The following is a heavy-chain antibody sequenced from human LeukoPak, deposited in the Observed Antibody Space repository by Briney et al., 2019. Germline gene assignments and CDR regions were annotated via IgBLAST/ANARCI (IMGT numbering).Heavy chain of an antibody. V-gene: IGHV4-59*01. Sequence: SETLSLTCTVSGGSISSYYWSWIRQPPGKGLEWIGYIYYSGSTNYNPSLKSRVTISVDTSKNQFSLKLSSVTAADTAVYYCARGRAVAGTDYRGQGTLVTVSS. CDR1: GGSISSYY. J-gene: IGHJ4*02. CDR3: ARGRAVAGTDY. D-gene: IGHD6-19*01. CDR2: IYYSGST.